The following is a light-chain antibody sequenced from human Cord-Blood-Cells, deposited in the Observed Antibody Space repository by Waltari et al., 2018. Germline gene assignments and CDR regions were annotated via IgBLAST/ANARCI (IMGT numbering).Light chain of an antibody. Sequence: QSALTQPPSASGSPGQSVTISCTGTSSDVGGYNYVSWYQQHPGKAPKLMIYEVSKRPSGFPDRFSASKSGNTASLTVSGLQAEDEADYYCSSYAGSNNVVFGGGTKLTVL. CDR2: EVS. J-gene: IGLJ2*01. CDR1: SSDVGGYNY. CDR3: SSYAGSNNVV. V-gene: IGLV2-8*01.